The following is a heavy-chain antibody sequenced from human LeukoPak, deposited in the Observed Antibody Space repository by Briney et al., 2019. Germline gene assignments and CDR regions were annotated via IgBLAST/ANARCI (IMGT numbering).Heavy chain of an antibody. V-gene: IGHV1-18*01. CDR2: ISAYNGNT. Sequence: ASVKVSCKASGYTFTSYGIGWVRQAPGQGLEWMGWISAYNGNTNYAQKLQGRVTMTTDTSTSTAYMELRSLRSDDTAVYYCARPNHSSSWSPAGYWGQGTLVTVSS. J-gene: IGHJ4*02. D-gene: IGHD6-13*01. CDR3: ARPNHSSSWSPAGY. CDR1: GYTFTSYG.